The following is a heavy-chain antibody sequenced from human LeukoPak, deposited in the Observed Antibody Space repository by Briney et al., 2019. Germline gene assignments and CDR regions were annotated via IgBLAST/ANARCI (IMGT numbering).Heavy chain of an antibody. Sequence: SQTLSLTCTVSGGSISSGGYYWSWIRQHPGKGLEWIGYIYYSGSTYYNPSLKSRVTISVDTSKNQFSLKLSSVTAADTAVYYCARDWAYTAMVTGIDYWGQGTLVTVSS. CDR3: ARDWAYTAMVTGIDY. CDR2: IYYSGST. J-gene: IGHJ4*02. CDR1: GGSISSGGYY. V-gene: IGHV4-31*03. D-gene: IGHD5-18*01.